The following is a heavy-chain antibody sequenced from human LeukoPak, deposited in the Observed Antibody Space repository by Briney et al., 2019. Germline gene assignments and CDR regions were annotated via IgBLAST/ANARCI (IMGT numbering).Heavy chain of an antibody. J-gene: IGHJ6*03. Sequence: SVKVSCKASGGTFSSYAISWVRQAPGQGLEWMGGIIPIFGTANYAQKFQGRVTITTDESTSTAYMELSSLRSEDTAVYYCARVYDFWSGSNGNYYYMDVWGKGTTVTVSS. CDR2: IIPIFGTA. CDR1: GGTFSSYA. D-gene: IGHD3-3*01. V-gene: IGHV1-69*05. CDR3: ARVYDFWSGSNGNYYYMDV.